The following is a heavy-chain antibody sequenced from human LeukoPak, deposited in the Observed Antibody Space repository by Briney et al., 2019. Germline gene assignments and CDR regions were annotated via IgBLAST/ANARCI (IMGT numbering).Heavy chain of an antibody. Sequence: PGGSLRLSCAASGFTVSSNYMSWVRQAPGKGLEWVSVIYSGGNTYYADSVKGRFTISRDNSKNTLYLQMNSLRAEDTAVYYCARDSPSRGWPLDYWGQGTLVTVSS. CDR1: GFTVSSNY. CDR3: ARDSPSRGWPLDY. CDR2: IYSGGNT. V-gene: IGHV3-66*02. D-gene: IGHD6-19*01. J-gene: IGHJ4*02.